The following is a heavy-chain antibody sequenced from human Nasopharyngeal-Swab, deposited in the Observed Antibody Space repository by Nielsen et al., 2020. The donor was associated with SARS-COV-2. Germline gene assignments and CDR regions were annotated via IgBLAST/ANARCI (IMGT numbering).Heavy chain of an antibody. CDR1: GYTFTSYA. V-gene: IGHV7-4-1*02. D-gene: IGHD3-16*02. CDR3: ARDSDYVWGSYRLGGY. CDR2: INPNTGNP. J-gene: IGHJ4*02. Sequence: ASVKVSCKASGYTFTSYAMNWVRQAPGQGLEWMGWINPNTGNPTYAQGFTGRFVFSLDTSVSTAYLQISSLKAEDTAVYYCARDSDYVWGSYRLGGYWGQGTLVTVSS.